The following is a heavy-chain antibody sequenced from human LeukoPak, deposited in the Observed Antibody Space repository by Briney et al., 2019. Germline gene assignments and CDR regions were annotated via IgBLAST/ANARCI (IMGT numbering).Heavy chain of an antibody. CDR2: INPNSGGT. V-gene: IGHV1-2*02. CDR3: ARASYYYDSSGYPGYYFDY. J-gene: IGHJ4*02. D-gene: IGHD3-22*01. Sequence: ASVKVSCKPSGYTFTDCYMHWVRQAPGQGLEWMGCINPNSGGTNYAQKFQGRVTMTRDTSISTAYMELSRLRSDDTAVYYCARASYYYDSSGYPGYYFDYWGQGTLVTVSS. CDR1: GYTFTDCY.